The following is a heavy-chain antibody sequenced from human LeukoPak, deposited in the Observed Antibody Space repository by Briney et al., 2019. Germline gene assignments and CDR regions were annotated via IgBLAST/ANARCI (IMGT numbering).Heavy chain of an antibody. CDR3: ARGQWLRPDY. J-gene: IGHJ4*02. Sequence: PSETLSLTCAVYGGSFSGYYWSWIRQPPGKGLEWIGEINHSGSTNYNPSLKSRVTISVDTSKNQFSLKLSSVTAADTAVYYCARGQWLRPDYWGQGTLVTVSS. CDR1: GGSFSGYY. CDR2: INHSGST. D-gene: IGHD5-12*01. V-gene: IGHV4-34*01.